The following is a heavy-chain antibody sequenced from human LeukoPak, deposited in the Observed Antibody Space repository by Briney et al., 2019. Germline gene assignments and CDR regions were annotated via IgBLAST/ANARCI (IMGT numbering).Heavy chain of an antibody. D-gene: IGHD3-3*01. J-gene: IGHJ4*02. CDR2: INHSGST. Sequence: SETLSLTCAVYGGSFSGYYWSWIRQPPGKGLEWIGEINHSGSTNYNPSLKSRVTISVDTSKNQFSLKLSSVTAADTAAYYCARGRNFWSGYLSAGREYYFDYWGQGTLVTVSS. CDR3: ARGRNFWSGYLSAGREYYFDY. CDR1: GGSFSGYY. V-gene: IGHV4-34*01.